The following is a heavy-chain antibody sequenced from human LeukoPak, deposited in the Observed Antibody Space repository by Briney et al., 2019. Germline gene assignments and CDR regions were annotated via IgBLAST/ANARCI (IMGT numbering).Heavy chain of an antibody. CDR3: AKANWSALFDY. Sequence: GGSLRLSCAASGFTFDDYAMHWVRQAPGKGLEWVSGISWNSGSIGCADSVKGRFTISRDNAKNSLYLQMNSLRAEDTALYYCAKANWSALFDYWGQGTLVTVSS. CDR1: GFTFDDYA. J-gene: IGHJ4*02. D-gene: IGHD3-3*01. V-gene: IGHV3-9*01. CDR2: ISWNSGSI.